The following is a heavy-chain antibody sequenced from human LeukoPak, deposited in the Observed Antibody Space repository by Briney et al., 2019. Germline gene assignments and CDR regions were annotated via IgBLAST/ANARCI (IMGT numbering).Heavy chain of an antibody. CDR3: ARSNEKATISEVLLAFDY. Sequence: SETLSLTCTVSGGSISSYYWSWIRQPPGKGLEWIGYIYSSGSPNYNPSLKSRVTLSVGTSKNQFSLKLSSVTAADTAVYYCARSNEKATISEVLLAFDYWGQGTLVTVSS. J-gene: IGHJ4*02. CDR2: IYSSGSP. CDR1: GGSISSYY. D-gene: IGHD5-24*01. V-gene: IGHV4-59*01.